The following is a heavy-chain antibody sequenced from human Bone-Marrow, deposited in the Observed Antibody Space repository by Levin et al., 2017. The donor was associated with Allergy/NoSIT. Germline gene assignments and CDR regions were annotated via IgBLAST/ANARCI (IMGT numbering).Heavy chain of an antibody. V-gene: IGHV4-34*01. CDR2: INHSGST. J-gene: IGHJ5*02. Sequence: SCAVYGGSFSGYYWSWIRQPPGKGLEWIGEINHSGSTNYNPSLKSRVTISVDTSKNQFSLKLSSVTAADTAVYYCARGGPTYYYGSGSLNWFDPWGQGTLVTVSS. CDR1: GGSFSGYY. D-gene: IGHD3-10*01. CDR3: ARGGPTYYYGSGSLNWFDP.